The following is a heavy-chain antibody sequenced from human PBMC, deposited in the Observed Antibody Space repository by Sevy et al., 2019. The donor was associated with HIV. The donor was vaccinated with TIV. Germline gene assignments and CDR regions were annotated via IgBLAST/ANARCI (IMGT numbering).Heavy chain of an antibody. Sequence: GGSLRLSCAASGFIFSTHAMHWVRQAPGKGLEWVAVISYEGSETYYADSVKSRFTISRDNSKNTLYLQMNGLRVEDTAVYYGAGDGGYSINWYPLYWGQGTLVTVSS. CDR2: ISYEGSET. J-gene: IGHJ4*02. V-gene: IGHV3-30-3*01. D-gene: IGHD6-13*01. CDR1: GFIFSTHA. CDR3: AGDGGYSINWYPLY.